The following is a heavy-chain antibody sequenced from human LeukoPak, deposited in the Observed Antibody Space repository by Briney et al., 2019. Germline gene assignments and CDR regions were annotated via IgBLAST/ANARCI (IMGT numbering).Heavy chain of an antibody. D-gene: IGHD4-17*01. Sequence: GGSLRLSCAASGFTFSSYWMHWVRQAPGKGLVWVSRVNTDGRTTNYADSVRGRFTISRDNAENTLYLQMNSLRVEDTAVYYCSMGLSGAHDYWGQGSVVTVSS. CDR3: SMGLSGAHDY. CDR2: VNTDGRTT. V-gene: IGHV3-74*01. J-gene: IGHJ4*02. CDR1: GFTFSSYW.